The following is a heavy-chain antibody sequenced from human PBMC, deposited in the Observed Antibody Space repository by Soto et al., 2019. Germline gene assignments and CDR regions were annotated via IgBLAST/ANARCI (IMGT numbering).Heavy chain of an antibody. D-gene: IGHD3-22*01. V-gene: IGHV3-23*01. CDR1: GFAFSSYG. J-gene: IGHJ3*01. CDR2: INDNGGNK. Sequence: GGSLRLSCEASGFAFSSYGMSWVRQAPGKGLEWVSFINDNGGNKYFADSVKGRFTISRDNSKNTLYLQVTSLRAEDTAIYYCTKSKAGYYFDAFDFWGQGTMVTVSS. CDR3: TKSKAGYYFDAFDF.